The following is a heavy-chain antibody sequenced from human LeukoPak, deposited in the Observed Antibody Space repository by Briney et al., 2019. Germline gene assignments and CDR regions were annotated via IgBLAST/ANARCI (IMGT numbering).Heavy chain of an antibody. D-gene: IGHD3-22*01. CDR3: ARSPSGYRFDY. V-gene: IGHV4-61*01. CDR1: GGSFTSGTYF. Sequence: SETLSHTCTVSGGSFTSGTYFWTWIRQPPGKGLDWIGFISNSGSTNYNPSLKSRVTISRDTSKNRFSLNLNSVTAADTAVYFCARSPSGYRFDYWGQGALVTVSS. J-gene: IGHJ4*02. CDR2: ISNSGST.